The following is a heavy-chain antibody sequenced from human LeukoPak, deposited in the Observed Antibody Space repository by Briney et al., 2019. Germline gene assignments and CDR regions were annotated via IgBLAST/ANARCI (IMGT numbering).Heavy chain of an antibody. CDR1: GDSISSSIYY. V-gene: IGHV4-39*01. J-gene: IGHJ4*02. CDR2: INYSGST. D-gene: IGHD1/OR15-1a*01. CDR3: ARPSREHGGH. Sequence: PSETLSLTCTVSGDSISSSIYYWAWIRQPPGKGLEWIGSINYSGSTYYNPSLKSRVTISVDTSKNQFSLKLSSVTAADTAVYYCARPSREHGGHWGQGTLVTVSS.